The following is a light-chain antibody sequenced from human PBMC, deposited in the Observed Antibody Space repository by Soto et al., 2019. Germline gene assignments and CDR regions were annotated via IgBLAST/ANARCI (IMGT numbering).Light chain of an antibody. CDR3: SSYAGSNNFV. CDR2: EVT. J-gene: IGLJ1*01. CDR1: SSDVGYYDY. Sequence: QSALTQPPSASGFPGQSVTISCTGTSSDVGYYDYVSWYQQHPGKAPKLVIYEVTKRPSGVPDRVSASKSGNTASLTVSGLRAEDEADHYCSSYAGSNNFVCGSGTKVTVL. V-gene: IGLV2-8*01.